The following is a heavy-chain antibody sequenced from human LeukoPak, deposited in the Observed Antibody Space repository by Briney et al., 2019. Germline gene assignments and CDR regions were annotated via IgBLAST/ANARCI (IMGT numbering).Heavy chain of an antibody. CDR1: GYTFTSYD. CDR3: ARGGRTVVTPEGVCDY. J-gene: IGHJ4*02. Sequence: GASVKVSCKASGYTFTSYDINWVRQAPGQGLEWMGWMNPNSGNTGYAQKFQGRVTMTRNTSISTAYMELSSLRSEDTAVYYCARGGRTVVTPEGVCDYWGQGTLVTVSS. D-gene: IGHD2-21*02. V-gene: IGHV1-8*01. CDR2: MNPNSGNT.